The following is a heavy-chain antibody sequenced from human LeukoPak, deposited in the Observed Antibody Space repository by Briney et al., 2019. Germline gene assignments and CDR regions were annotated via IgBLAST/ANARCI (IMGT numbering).Heavy chain of an antibody. CDR3: AKDGPHNYYDSSGYSYYFDY. V-gene: IGHV3-30*02. CDR1: GFTFSSYA. D-gene: IGHD3-22*01. CDR2: IRYDGSNK. Sequence: GGSLRLSCAASGFTFSSYAMHWVRQAPGKGLEWVAFIRYDGSNKYYADSVKGRFTISRDNSKNTLYLQMNSLRAEDTAVYYCAKDGPHNYYDSSGYSYYFDYWGQGTLVTVSS. J-gene: IGHJ4*02.